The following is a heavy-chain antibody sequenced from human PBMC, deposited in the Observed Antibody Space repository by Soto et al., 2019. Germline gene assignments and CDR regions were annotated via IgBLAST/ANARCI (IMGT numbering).Heavy chain of an antibody. D-gene: IGHD3-22*01. CDR1: GGTISGHC. Sequence: SETLPLTWTVAGGTISGHCWNWIRQTSEKGPEWIGYVYYTGSANYNPSLERRVTMSTDTSKNQVSQELRSMTAADSALYYCARGLYDARGYSAPFDSWGQGTQVTVSS. CDR3: ARGLYDARGYSAPFDS. V-gene: IGHV4-59*11. J-gene: IGHJ4*02. CDR2: VYYTGSA.